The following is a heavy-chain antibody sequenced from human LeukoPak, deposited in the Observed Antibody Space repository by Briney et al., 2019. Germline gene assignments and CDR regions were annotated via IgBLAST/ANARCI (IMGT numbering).Heavy chain of an antibody. Sequence: EASVKVSCKASGYTFTSYGISWVRQAPGQGLEWMGWISAYNGNTNYAQTLQSRVTMTTDTSTSTAYMELRSLRSDDTAVYYCARVLSDYGDYGGWFDPWGQGTLVTVSS. D-gene: IGHD4-17*01. J-gene: IGHJ5*02. CDR2: ISAYNGNT. V-gene: IGHV1-18*01. CDR1: GYTFTSYG. CDR3: ARVLSDYGDYGGWFDP.